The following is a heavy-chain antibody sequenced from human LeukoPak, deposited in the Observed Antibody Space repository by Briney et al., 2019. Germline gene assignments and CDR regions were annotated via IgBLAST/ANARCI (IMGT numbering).Heavy chain of an antibody. CDR1: GFTFSNYW. D-gene: IGHD4-17*01. CDR3: ARAAYPMTTVTTKGCYFDY. Sequence: PGGSLRLSCAASGFTFSNYWMHWVRQAPGKGLVWVSRINSDGINTSYADSVKGRFTISRDNAKNTLNLQMNSLRAEDTAVYYCARAAYPMTTVTTKGCYFDYWGQGTLVTVSS. J-gene: IGHJ4*02. CDR2: INSDGINT. V-gene: IGHV3-74*01.